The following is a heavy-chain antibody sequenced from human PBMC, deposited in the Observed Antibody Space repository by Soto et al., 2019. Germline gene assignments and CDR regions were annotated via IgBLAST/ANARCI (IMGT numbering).Heavy chain of an antibody. CDR1: GFTFSNYA. Sequence: EVQLLESGGGLVQPGGSLRLSCAASGFTFSNYAMSWVRQAPGKGLEWVSAISGSGGSTYYADSVKGRFTISRDNFKNTLYLQINSLRAEDAAVYYCVSLRGLEYQLSDAFDIWGQGTVVTVSS. CDR2: ISGSGGST. CDR3: VSLRGLEYQLSDAFDI. D-gene: IGHD2-2*01. J-gene: IGHJ3*02. V-gene: IGHV3-23*01.